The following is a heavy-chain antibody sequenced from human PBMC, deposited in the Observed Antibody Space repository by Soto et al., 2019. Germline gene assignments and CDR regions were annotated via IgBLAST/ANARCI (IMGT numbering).Heavy chain of an antibody. V-gene: IGHV3-21*01. CDR2: ISSTTNYI. Sequence: GSLSLSCSASGFTFTRYIMNCVRQGPGKGLEWVSSISSTTNYIYYADSMKGRFTVSRDNAKNSVYLEMNSVGAEDTAVYYGARESEDLTSNFDYWGQGTLVTVSS. CDR3: ARESEDLTSNFDY. CDR1: GFTFTRYI. J-gene: IGHJ4*02.